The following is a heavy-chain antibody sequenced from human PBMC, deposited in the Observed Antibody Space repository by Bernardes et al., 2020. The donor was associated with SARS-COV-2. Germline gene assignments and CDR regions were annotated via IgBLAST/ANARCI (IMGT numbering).Heavy chain of an antibody. D-gene: IGHD2-2*01. CDR2: ISGDGGST. CDR3: AKQGYCSSTSCRTIYYYYYGMDV. Sequence: GGSLRLSCAASGFTFDDYAMHWVRQAPGKGLEWVSLISGDGGSTYYADSVKGRFTISRDNSKNSLYLQMNSLRTEDTALYYCAKQGYCSSTSCRTIYYYYYGMDVWGQGTTVTVSS. J-gene: IGHJ6*02. V-gene: IGHV3-43*02. CDR1: GFTFDDYA.